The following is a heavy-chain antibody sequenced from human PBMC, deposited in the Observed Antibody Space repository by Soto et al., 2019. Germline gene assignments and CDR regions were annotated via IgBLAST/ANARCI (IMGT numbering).Heavy chain of an antibody. D-gene: IGHD6-6*01. J-gene: IGHJ5*02. CDR3: AKGKTRIAARPPFDP. V-gene: IGHV3-30*18. CDR2: ISYDGNNQ. CDR1: GFTFSKSA. Sequence: QVQMVESGGGVVQPGRSLRLSCAASGFTFSKSAMHCFRQAPVKGLEWVALISYDGNNQYYADSVKGRFTISRDKSKNTFYLQMNSPRAEDTAVYYCAKGKTRIAARPPFDPWGQGTLVTVSS.